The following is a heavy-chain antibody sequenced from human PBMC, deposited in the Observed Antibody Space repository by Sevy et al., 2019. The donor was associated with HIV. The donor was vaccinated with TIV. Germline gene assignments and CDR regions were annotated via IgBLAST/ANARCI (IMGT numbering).Heavy chain of an antibody. CDR1: GYSFTSYW. V-gene: IGHV5-51*01. D-gene: IGHD6-19*01. J-gene: IGHJ4*02. Sequence: GESLKISCKGSGYSFTSYWIGWVRQMPGKGLEWRGIIYPGDSDTRYSPSFQGQVTISADKSISTAYLQWSSLKASDTAMYYCARLVPGAVAATGYFDYWGQGTLVTVSS. CDR2: IYPGDSDT. CDR3: ARLVPGAVAATGYFDY.